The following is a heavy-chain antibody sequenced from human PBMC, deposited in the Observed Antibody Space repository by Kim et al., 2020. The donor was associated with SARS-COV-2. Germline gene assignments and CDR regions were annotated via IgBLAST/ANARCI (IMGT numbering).Heavy chain of an antibody. V-gene: IGHV1-2*02. D-gene: IGHD3-9*01. Sequence: ASVKVSCKASGYTFTGYYMHWVRQAPGQGLEWMGWINPNSGGTNYAQKFQGRVTMTRDTSISTAYMELSRLRSDDTAVYYCARTILTGYYSYYYYYGMDVWGQGTTVTVSS. CDR2: INPNSGGT. J-gene: IGHJ6*02. CDR1: GYTFTGYY. CDR3: ARTILTGYYSYYYYYGMDV.